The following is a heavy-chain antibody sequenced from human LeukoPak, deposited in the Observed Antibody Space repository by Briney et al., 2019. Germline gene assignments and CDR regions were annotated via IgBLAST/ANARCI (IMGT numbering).Heavy chain of an antibody. J-gene: IGHJ4*02. V-gene: IGHV1-2*02. CDR1: GYTFTSYY. D-gene: IGHD5-18*01. CDR2: INPNSGGT. Sequence: GASVKVSCKASGYTFTSYYIHLVRQAPGQGLEWMGWINPNSGGTNYAQKFQGRVTMTRVTSISTAYMELSSLRAEDTAVYYCARREDSYGPFDYWGQGTLVTVSS. CDR3: ARREDSYGPFDY.